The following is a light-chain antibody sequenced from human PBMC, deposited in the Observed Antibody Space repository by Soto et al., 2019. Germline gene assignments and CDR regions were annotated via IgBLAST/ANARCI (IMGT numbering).Light chain of an antibody. J-gene: IGKJ4*01. CDR2: DAS. CDR1: QSVTTF. CDR3: QQRTNWPLT. Sequence: EIVLTQSPVTLFLSPGEKATLSCRASQSVTTFLAWYQQKPGQAPRLLIYDASKRATGIPARFSGSGSGTDFTLTISSLEPEDFAVYYCQQRTNWPLTFGGGTKVEIK. V-gene: IGKV3-11*01.